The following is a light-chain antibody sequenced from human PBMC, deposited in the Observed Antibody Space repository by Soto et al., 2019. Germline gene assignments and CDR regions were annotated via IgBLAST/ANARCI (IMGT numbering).Light chain of an antibody. CDR2: GAS. V-gene: IGKV3-15*01. CDR1: QSVSSY. J-gene: IGKJ1*01. CDR3: QQYHNWPRT. Sequence: EIVMTQSPATLSVSPGGRATLYCRASQSVSSYLAWYQQKPGQAPRLLVFGASTRATGVPARFSGSGSGTDFTLTISSLQSEDFAVYYCQQYHNWPRTFGQGTKV.